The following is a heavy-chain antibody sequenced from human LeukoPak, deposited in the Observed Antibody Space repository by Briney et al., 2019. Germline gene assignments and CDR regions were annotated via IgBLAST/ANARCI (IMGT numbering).Heavy chain of an antibody. CDR2: ISGSGGST. Sequence: PGGSLRLSCAASGFTFSSYAMSWVRQAPGKGPEWVSAISGSGGSTYYADSVKGRFTISRDNSNNTLYLQMNSLRGEDTAVYYCAKGNSSSWYAPLDYWGQGTLVTVSS. CDR3: AKGNSSSWYAPLDY. V-gene: IGHV3-23*01. D-gene: IGHD6-13*01. J-gene: IGHJ4*02. CDR1: GFTFSSYA.